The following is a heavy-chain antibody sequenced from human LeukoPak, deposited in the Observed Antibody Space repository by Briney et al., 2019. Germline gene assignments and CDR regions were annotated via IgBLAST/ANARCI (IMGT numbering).Heavy chain of an antibody. CDR1: GFTFSSYA. D-gene: IGHD3-3*01. Sequence: GGSLRLSCAASGFTFSSYAMSWVRQAPGKGLVWVSRINSDGSSTSYADSVKGRFTISRDNAKNTLYLQMNSLRAEDTAVYYCARAIGLYYDFWSGYPDYWGQGTLVTVSS. CDR3: ARAIGLYYDFWSGYPDY. V-gene: IGHV3-74*01. J-gene: IGHJ4*02. CDR2: INSDGSST.